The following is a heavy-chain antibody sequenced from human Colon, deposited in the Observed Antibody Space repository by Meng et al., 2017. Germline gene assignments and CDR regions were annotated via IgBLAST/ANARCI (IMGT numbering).Heavy chain of an antibody. V-gene: IGHV4-4*02. CDR2: IHHGGTT. J-gene: IGHJ4*02. CDR1: VGSISINYG. D-gene: IGHD4-23*01. Sequence: HESGLGLCMPSVTLSLPCAWSVGSISINYGWVWVRQSPKKGLEWIGEIHHGGTTNYNPSLKSRVTISVDTSNNQFSLKLSSVTAADTAVYYCARIDYGGNGIEKYFFDYWGQGTLVTVSS. CDR3: ARIDYGGNGIEKYFFDY.